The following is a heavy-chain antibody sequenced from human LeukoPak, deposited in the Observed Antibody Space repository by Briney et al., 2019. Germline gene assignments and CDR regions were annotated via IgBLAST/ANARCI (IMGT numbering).Heavy chain of an antibody. CDR2: FDPEDGET. J-gene: IGHJ4*02. V-gene: IGHV1-24*01. CDR3: ATATSIAVARYYFDY. D-gene: IGHD6-19*01. Sequence: ASVKVSCKASGYTFTSYGISWVRQAPGQGLEWMGGFDPEDGETIYAQKFQGRVTMTEDTSTDTAYMELSSLGSEDTAVYYCATATSIAVARYYFDYWGQGTLVTVSS. CDR1: GYTFTSYG.